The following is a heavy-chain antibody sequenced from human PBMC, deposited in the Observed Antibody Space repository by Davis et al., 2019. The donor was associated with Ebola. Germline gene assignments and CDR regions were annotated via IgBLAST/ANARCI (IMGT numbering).Heavy chain of an antibody. J-gene: IGHJ6*02. V-gene: IGHV3-7*03. CDR3: ARAQLGGYSYDSYYYYGMDV. CDR2: IKQDGNEK. Sequence: GESLKISCAASGFTFSSYWMSWVRQAPGKGLEWVANIKQDGNEKYYVDSVKGRFTISRDNAKNSLYLQMNSLRAEDTAVYYCARAQLGGYSYDSYYYYGMDVWGQGTTVTVSS. CDR1: GFTFSSYW. D-gene: IGHD5-18*01.